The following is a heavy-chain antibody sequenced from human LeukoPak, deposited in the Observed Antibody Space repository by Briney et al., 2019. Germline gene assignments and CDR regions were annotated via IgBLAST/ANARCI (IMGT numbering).Heavy chain of an antibody. V-gene: IGHV3-23*01. CDR3: ARGGGYSYGSFDY. D-gene: IGHD5-18*01. Sequence: GGSLRLSCAASGFTFSSYGMNWVRQAPGKGLEWVSVISGSGSITYYADSVKGRFTISRDNAKNTLYLQMNSLRAEDTAVYYCARGGGYSYGSFDYWGQGTLVTVSS. J-gene: IGHJ4*02. CDR1: GFTFSSYG. CDR2: ISGSGSIT.